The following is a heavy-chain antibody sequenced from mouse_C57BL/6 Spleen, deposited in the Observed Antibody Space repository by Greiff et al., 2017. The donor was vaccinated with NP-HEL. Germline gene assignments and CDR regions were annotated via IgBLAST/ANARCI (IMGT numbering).Heavy chain of an antibody. J-gene: IGHJ2*01. D-gene: IGHD2-3*01. Sequence: QVQLQQPGAELVRPGSSVKLSCKASGYTFTSYWMHWVKQRPIQGLEWIGNIDPSDSETHYNQKFKDKATLTVDKSSRTAYMQLSSLTSEDSAVYYCARETNLDDGPLDYWGQGTTLTVSS. CDR2: IDPSDSET. CDR3: ARETNLDDGPLDY. CDR1: GYTFTSYW. V-gene: IGHV1-52*01.